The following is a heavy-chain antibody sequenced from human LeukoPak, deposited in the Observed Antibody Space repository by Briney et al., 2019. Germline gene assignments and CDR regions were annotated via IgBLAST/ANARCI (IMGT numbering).Heavy chain of an antibody. CDR3: ARISVVAARFSLSYNWFDP. CDR1: GGSFSGYY. D-gene: IGHD2-15*01. V-gene: IGHV4-34*01. Sequence: SETLSLTCAVYGGSFSGYYWTWIRQPPGNGLEWIGEINRSGGTHYNPSLKSRVTISVDTSKNQFSLRLTSVTAADTSVYYCARISVVAARFSLSYNWFDPWGQGTLVTDSS. J-gene: IGHJ5*02. CDR2: INRSGGT.